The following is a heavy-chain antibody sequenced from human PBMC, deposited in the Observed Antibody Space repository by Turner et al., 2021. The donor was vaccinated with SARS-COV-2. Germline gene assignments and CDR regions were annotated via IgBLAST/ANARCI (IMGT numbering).Heavy chain of an antibody. D-gene: IGHD3-10*01. CDR3: ARQGSGSYYAVPHY. Sequence: QLQLQESGPGLVKPSETLSLPCTVSGGSISSSTYYWGWIRQPPGKGLEWIGSIYYSGSTYYNPSLKSRVTISVDTSKNQFSLKLSSVTAADTAVYYCARQGSGSYYAVPHYWGQGTLVTVSS. CDR2: IYYSGST. J-gene: IGHJ4*02. CDR1: GGSISSSTYY. V-gene: IGHV4-39*01.